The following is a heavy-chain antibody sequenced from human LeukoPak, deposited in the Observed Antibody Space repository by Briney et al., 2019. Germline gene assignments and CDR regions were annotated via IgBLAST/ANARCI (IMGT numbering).Heavy chain of an antibody. CDR3: ARSDYFGSGSYQNWFDP. Sequence: SETLSLTCTVSGGSISSYYWSWIRQPPGKGLEWIGYIYYSGSTNYNPSLKSRVTISVDTSKNQFSLKLSSVTAADTDVYYCARSDYFGSGSYQNWFDPWGQGTLVTVSS. V-gene: IGHV4-59*08. J-gene: IGHJ5*02. CDR2: IYYSGST. CDR1: GGSISSYY. D-gene: IGHD3-10*01.